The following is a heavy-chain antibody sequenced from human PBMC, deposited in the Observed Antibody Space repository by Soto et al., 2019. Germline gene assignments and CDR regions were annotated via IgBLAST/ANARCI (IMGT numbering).Heavy chain of an antibody. CDR2: ISSSSSTI. V-gene: IGHV3-48*01. Sequence: GGSLRLSCAASGFTFSSYSMNWVRQAPGKGLEWVSYISSSSSTIYYADSVKGRFTISRDNSKNTLYLQMNSLRAEDTAVYYCAKAVGDYGAFDIWGQGTMVTVSS. CDR3: AKAVGDYGAFDI. J-gene: IGHJ3*02. CDR1: GFTFSSYS. D-gene: IGHD4-17*01.